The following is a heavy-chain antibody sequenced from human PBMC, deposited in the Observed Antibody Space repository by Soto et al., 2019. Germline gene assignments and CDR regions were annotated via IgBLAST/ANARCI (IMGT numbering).Heavy chain of an antibody. CDR2: ISAHNGNT. CDR1: GYAFTTYG. V-gene: IGHV1-18*01. CDR3: ARGRYGDY. J-gene: IGHJ4*02. D-gene: IGHD1-1*01. Sequence: QVHLVQSGAEVKKPGASVKVSCKGSGYAFTTYGITWVRQAPGQGLEWMGWISAHNGNTNYAQKLQGRVTVTRDTSTSTAYMELRSLRSDDTAVYYCARGRYGDYWGQGSLVTVSS.